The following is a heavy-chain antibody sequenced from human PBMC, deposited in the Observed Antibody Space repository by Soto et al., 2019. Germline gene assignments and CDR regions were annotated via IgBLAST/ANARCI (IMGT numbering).Heavy chain of an antibody. CDR1: GFTFSSYA. Sequence: GGSLRLSCAASGFTFSSYAMHWVRQAPGKGLEWVAVISYDGSNKYYADSVKGRFTISRDNSKNTLYLQMNSLRAEDTAVYYCARDSGYEYYYYYYGMDVWGQGTTVTVSS. D-gene: IGHD5-12*01. J-gene: IGHJ6*02. CDR2: ISYDGSNK. CDR3: ARDSGYEYYYYYYGMDV. V-gene: IGHV3-30-3*01.